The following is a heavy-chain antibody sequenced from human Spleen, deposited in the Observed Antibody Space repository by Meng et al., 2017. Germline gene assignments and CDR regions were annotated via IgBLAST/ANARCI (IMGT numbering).Heavy chain of an antibody. J-gene: IGHJ5*02. D-gene: IGHD3-22*01. Sequence: QLQLQESGPGLVNPSETLSLTCTVSAGSISTTSYFWAWIRQPPGKGLEWIASMYYSGNTYYNPSLRSRVTISVDTSKNQFSLNLSSVTAADTAMYYCAGLPRDSSAGNWFDPWGQGTLVTVSS. CDR2: MYYSGNT. CDR1: AGSISTTSYF. CDR3: AGLPRDSSAGNWFDP. V-gene: IGHV4-39*01.